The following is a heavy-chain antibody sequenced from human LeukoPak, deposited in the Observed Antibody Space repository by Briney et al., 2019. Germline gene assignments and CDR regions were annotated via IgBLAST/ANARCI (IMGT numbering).Heavy chain of an antibody. V-gene: IGHV3-30-3*02. Sequence: GGSLRLSCAASGFTFSSYAMHWVRQAPGKGLEWVAVISYDGSNRYYADSVKGRFTISRDNSKNTLYLQMNSLRAEDTAVYYCAKPHVLRYFDWLSPFDYWGQGTLVTVSS. D-gene: IGHD3-9*01. CDR3: AKPHVLRYFDWLSPFDY. J-gene: IGHJ4*02. CDR1: GFTFSSYA. CDR2: ISYDGSNR.